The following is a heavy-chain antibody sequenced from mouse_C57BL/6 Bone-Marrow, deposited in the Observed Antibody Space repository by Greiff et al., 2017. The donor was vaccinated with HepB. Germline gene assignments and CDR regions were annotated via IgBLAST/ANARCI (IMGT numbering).Heavy chain of an antibody. CDR2: IYPRDGST. Sequence: QVHVKQSGPELVKPGASVKLSCKASGYTFTSYDINWVKQRPGQGLEWIGWIYPRDGSTKYNEKFKGKATLTVDTSSSTAYMELHSLTSEDSAVYFCARSSNYDYWGQGTTLTVSS. D-gene: IGHD2-5*01. V-gene: IGHV1-85*01. CDR3: ARSSNYDY. J-gene: IGHJ2*01. CDR1: GYTFTSYD.